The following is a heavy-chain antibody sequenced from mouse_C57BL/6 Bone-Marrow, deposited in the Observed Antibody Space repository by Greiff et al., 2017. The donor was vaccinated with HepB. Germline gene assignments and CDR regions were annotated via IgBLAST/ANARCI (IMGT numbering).Heavy chain of an antibody. V-gene: IGHV1-26*01. Sequence: EVQLQQSGPELVKPGASVKISCKASGYTFTDYYMNWVKQSHGKSLEWIGDINPNNGGTSYNQKFKGKATLTVDKSSSTAYMELRSLTSEDSAVYYCAREVPFITTVVATFDYAMDYWGQGTSVTVSS. CDR1: GYTFTDYY. CDR3: AREVPFITTVVATFDYAMDY. CDR2: INPNNGGT. D-gene: IGHD1-1*01. J-gene: IGHJ4*01.